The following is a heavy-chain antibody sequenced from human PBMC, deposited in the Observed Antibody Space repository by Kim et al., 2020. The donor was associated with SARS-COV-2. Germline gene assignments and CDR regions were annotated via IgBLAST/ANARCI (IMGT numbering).Heavy chain of an antibody. CDR1: GYTFTSYA. D-gene: IGHD3-10*01. Sequence: ASVKVSCKASGYTFTSYAMHWLRQAPGQRPEWMGWINAGNGYTKYSQKFQGRLTITRDTSASTAYMELSSLTSEDTAVYYCAKDWEVRGITPDYWGQGNPVTFSS. CDR2: INAGNGYT. V-gene: IGHV1-3*01. CDR3: AKDWEVRGITPDY. J-gene: IGHJ4*02.